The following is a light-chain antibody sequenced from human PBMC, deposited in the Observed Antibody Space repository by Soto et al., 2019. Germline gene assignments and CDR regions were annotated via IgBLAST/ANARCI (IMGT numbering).Light chain of an antibody. CDR2: NAS. V-gene: IGKV3D-20*02. J-gene: IGKJ5*01. Sequence: EIVLTQSPGTLSLSPGERATLSCRASQSVSSNYLAWYQQKPGQAPRLLIYNASSRATGIPVRFSGSGSGTDFTLTISSLEPEDFAVYYCQQRSNWPPGFGQGTRLEIK. CDR1: QSVSSNY. CDR3: QQRSNWPPG.